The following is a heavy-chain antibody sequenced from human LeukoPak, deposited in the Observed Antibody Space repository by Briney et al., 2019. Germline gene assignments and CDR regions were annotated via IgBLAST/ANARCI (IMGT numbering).Heavy chain of an antibody. CDR3: ARRRDGYNLGNWFDP. CDR2: IYPGDSDT. CDR1: GYSFTSYW. V-gene: IGHV5-51*07. J-gene: IGHJ5*02. Sequence: GESLKISCKGSGYSFTSYWIGRVHQIPGKGLEWMGIIYPGDSDTRYSPSFQGQATISADKSISTAYLQWSSLKASDTAMYYCARRRDGYNLGNWFDPWGQGTLVTVSS. D-gene: IGHD5-24*01.